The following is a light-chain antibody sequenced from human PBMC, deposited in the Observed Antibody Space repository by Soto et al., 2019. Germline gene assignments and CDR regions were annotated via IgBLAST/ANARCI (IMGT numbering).Light chain of an antibody. J-gene: IGKJ1*01. Sequence: DIVMTQSPLSLPVTPGEPASISCRSSRSLLHRNGSNYLDWYLQKPGQSPQLLIYLGSNRASGVPVRFSGSGSSTDFTLKISRVEVEDVGVYFCMQALQTRTFGQGTKVEIK. CDR3: MQALQTRT. V-gene: IGKV2-28*01. CDR1: RSLLHRNGSNY. CDR2: LGS.